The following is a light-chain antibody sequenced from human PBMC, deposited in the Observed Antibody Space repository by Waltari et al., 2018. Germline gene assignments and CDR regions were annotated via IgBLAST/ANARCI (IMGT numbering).Light chain of an antibody. Sequence: QSALPQPPSVSGSPGRSTTIPCTGTSSDVGSHNLVSWYQQHPGKAPKLMIYEGSKRPSGVPNRFSGSKSGNTASLTISGLQAEDEADYYCCSYAGSSTSLVFGTGTKVTVL. CDR1: SSDVGSHNL. CDR2: EGS. J-gene: IGLJ1*01. CDR3: CSYAGSSTSLV. V-gene: IGLV2-23*01.